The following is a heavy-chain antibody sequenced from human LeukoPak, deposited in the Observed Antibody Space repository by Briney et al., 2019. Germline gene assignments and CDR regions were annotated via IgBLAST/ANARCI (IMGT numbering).Heavy chain of an antibody. J-gene: IGHJ4*02. CDR2: IRSKAYGRTT. V-gene: IGHV3-49*04. D-gene: IGHD3-22*01. CDR1: GFTFGDYA. Sequence: QPGRSLRLSCTASGFTFGDYAMSWVRQAPGKGLEWVGFIRSKAYGRTTEYAESVKGRFTISRDDSKSIHYLQMNSLNTEDTDVYYCTREGTSGYFHYFDYWGQGTLVTVSS. CDR3: TREGTSGYFHYFDY.